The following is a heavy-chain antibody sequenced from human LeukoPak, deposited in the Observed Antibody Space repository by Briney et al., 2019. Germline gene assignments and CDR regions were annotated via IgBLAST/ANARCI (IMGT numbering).Heavy chain of an antibody. J-gene: IGHJ6*04. V-gene: IGHV3-21*01. CDR3: AELGITMIGGV. Sequence: GGSLRLSCAASGFTFSTYSGNWIRQAPGKGLEWVSSISDDSNYIFYADSVKGRFTISRDNAKNSLYLQMNSLRAEDTAVYYCAELGITMIGGVWGKGTTVTISS. D-gene: IGHD3-10*02. CDR1: GFTFSTYS. CDR2: ISDDSNYI.